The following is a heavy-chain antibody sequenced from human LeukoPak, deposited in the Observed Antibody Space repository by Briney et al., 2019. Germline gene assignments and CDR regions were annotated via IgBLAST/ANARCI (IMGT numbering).Heavy chain of an antibody. CDR3: ATCSINWGFFYFDY. CDR1: GFTFSNFG. Sequence: GGSLRLSCAASGFTFSNFGMHWVRQTPGKGLECVAVISAGGSNTYYADSVKGRFSIFRDNSRNTLYLQMNSLRAEDTAVYYCATCSINWGFFYFDYWGQGTVVSVSS. J-gene: IGHJ4*02. CDR2: ISAGGSNT. D-gene: IGHD7-27*01. V-gene: IGHV3-30*03.